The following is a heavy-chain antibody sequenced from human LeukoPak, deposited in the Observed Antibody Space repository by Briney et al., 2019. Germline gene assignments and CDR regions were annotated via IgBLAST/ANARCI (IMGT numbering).Heavy chain of an antibody. Sequence: SQTLSLTCAISGDSVSINSAAWNWIRQSPSRGLEWLGRTYQRSKWYNDYAVSVKSRVTINPDISKNQFSLQLNSVTPEDTAVYYCARSPSPYSSGWYFDYWGQGTLVTVSS. CDR1: GDSVSINSAA. CDR2: TYQRSKWYN. CDR3: ARSPSPYSSGWYFDY. D-gene: IGHD6-19*01. V-gene: IGHV6-1*01. J-gene: IGHJ4*02.